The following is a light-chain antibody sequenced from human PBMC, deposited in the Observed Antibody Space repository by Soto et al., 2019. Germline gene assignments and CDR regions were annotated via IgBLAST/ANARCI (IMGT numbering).Light chain of an antibody. CDR3: QQYRRSLTWT. Sequence: EVVLTQSPGTLSLSPGETATLSCRASQSVSSSYLAWFQQKPGQAPRLLIYAASYRATGIPDRFSGSGSGTDFTLTISRLEPEDFAVYYCQQYRRSLTWTFGQGTKVEIK. J-gene: IGKJ1*01. CDR1: QSVSSSY. CDR2: AAS. V-gene: IGKV3-20*01.